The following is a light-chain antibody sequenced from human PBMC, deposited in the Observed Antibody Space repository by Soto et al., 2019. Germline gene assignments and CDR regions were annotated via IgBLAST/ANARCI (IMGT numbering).Light chain of an antibody. J-gene: IGKJ1*01. CDR2: ATS. V-gene: IGKV3-20*01. CDR1: QSVDSTY. Sequence: EIVLTQSPGTLSLSPGERATLSCRASQSVDSTYLAWYQQKPDQSPRLLIYATSTRAAGIPDRFSGSGSGTDFTLTISRLEPEDFAVYYCQQYGSRAWTFGQGTKVDIK. CDR3: QQYGSRAWT.